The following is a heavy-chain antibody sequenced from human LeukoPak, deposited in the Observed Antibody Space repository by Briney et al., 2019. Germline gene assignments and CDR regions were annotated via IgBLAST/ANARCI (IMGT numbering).Heavy chain of an antibody. D-gene: IGHD2-15*01. J-gene: IGHJ4*02. CDR2: IYSGGST. CDR1: GFTVSSNY. V-gene: IGHV3-66*04. CDR3: ATLSPGIASDY. Sequence: GGSLRLSCAASGFTVSSNYMSWVRQAPGKGLEWVSVIYSGGSTYYADSVKGRFTISRDNSKNTLYLQMNSLRAEDTAVYYCATLSPGIASDYWGQGTLVTVSS.